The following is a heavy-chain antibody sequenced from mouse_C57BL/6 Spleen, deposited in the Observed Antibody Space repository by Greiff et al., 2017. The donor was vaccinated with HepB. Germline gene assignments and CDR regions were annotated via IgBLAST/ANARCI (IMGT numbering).Heavy chain of an antibody. Sequence: EVQLVESGGGLVQPGGSLKLSCAASGFTFSDYYMSWVRQTPEKRLEWVAYISNGGGSTYYPDTVKGRFTISRDNAKNTLYLQMSRLKSEDTAMYYCAGGSNYVAWFAYWGQGTLVTVSA. CDR3: AGGSNYVAWFAY. D-gene: IGHD2-5*01. V-gene: IGHV5-12*01. CDR1: GFTFSDYY. CDR2: ISNGGGST. J-gene: IGHJ3*01.